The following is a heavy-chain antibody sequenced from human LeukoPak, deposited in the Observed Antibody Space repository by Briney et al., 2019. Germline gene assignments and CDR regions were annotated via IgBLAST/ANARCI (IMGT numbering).Heavy chain of an antibody. CDR2: INHSGST. Sequence: SETLSLTCAVYGGSFSVYHWSWIRQPPGKGLEWIGEINHSGSTNYIPSLKSRVTISIDTSKNQFSLKLSSVTAADTAVYYCARAVSGAFDIWGQGTMVTVSS. V-gene: IGHV4-34*01. CDR1: GGSFSVYH. CDR3: ARAVSGAFDI. J-gene: IGHJ3*02.